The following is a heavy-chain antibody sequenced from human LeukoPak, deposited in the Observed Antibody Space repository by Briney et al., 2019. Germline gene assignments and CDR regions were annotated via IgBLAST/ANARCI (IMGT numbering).Heavy chain of an antibody. V-gene: IGHV1-8*01. CDR1: GYTFTSYD. D-gene: IGHD2-2*01. CDR2: MNPNSGNT. Sequence: ASVKVSCKASGYTFTSYDINWVRQATGQGLEWMGWMNPNSGNTGYAQKFQGRVTMTRNTSISTAYMELSSLRSEDTAVYYCARRSSTSPNYGMDVWGQGTTVTVSS. J-gene: IGHJ6*02. CDR3: ARRSSTSPNYGMDV.